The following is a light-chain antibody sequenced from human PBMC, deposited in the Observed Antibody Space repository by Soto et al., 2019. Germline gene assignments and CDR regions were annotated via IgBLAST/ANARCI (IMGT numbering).Light chain of an antibody. J-gene: IGKJ5*01. CDR2: KAS. Sequence: QMTQSPSTMSGSVEARVTITCWASQSISSWLAWYQQKPGKATKLLIYKASSLESGVPLRFSGSGSGTEFTLTISSLQPDEFATYYCQHYNSYTITFGQGKRLEI. V-gene: IGKV1-5*03. CDR1: QSISSW. CDR3: QHYNSYTIT.